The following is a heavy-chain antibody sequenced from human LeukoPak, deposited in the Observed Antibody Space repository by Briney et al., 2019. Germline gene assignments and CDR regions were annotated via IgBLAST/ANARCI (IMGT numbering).Heavy chain of an antibody. Sequence: GRSLRLSCAASGFTFADYAMHWVRQAPGKVLEWVSGISWNSGSIDHADSVKGRLTISRDNAKKSLYLQMDSLRPEDTPLYYCSKGNYGMDVWGQGTTVTVSS. CDR3: SKGNYGMDV. D-gene: IGHD3-10*01. CDR2: ISWNSGSI. V-gene: IGHV3-9*01. CDR1: GFTFADYA. J-gene: IGHJ6*02.